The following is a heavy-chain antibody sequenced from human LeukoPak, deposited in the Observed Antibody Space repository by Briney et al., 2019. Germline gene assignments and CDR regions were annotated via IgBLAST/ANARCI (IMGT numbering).Heavy chain of an antibody. D-gene: IGHD2-2*01. Sequence: GGSLRLSCAASGFTFSSYAMNWVRQAPGKGLEWVSYIGAAGSTIYYADSVKGRFTISRDNAKNSLFLQMNSLRAEDTAVYYCARDSSTYAGPPDYWGQGTLVTVSS. CDR2: IGAAGSTI. CDR1: GFTFSSYA. J-gene: IGHJ4*02. V-gene: IGHV3-48*01. CDR3: ARDSSTYAGPPDY.